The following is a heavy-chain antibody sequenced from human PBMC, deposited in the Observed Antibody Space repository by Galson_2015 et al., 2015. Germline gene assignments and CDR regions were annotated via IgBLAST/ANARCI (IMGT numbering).Heavy chain of an antibody. V-gene: IGHV1-69*06. J-gene: IGHJ4*02. CDR2: FDTP. CDR3: ARASQDCTKTSCPYNY. Sequence: FDTPNYAQKFQGRVTITAEKSTNTAYMELSSLRSEDTALYYCARASQDCTKTSCPYNYWGQGTLVTVSS. D-gene: IGHD2-8*01.